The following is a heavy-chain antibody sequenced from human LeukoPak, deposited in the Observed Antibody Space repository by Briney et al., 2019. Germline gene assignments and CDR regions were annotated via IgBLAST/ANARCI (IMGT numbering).Heavy chain of an antibody. D-gene: IGHD6-19*01. CDR1: GYTFTSYD. CDR3: ARDEAAVAGTPY. V-gene: IGHV1-8*01. CDR2: MNPNSGNT. J-gene: IGHJ4*02. Sequence: GASVKVSCKASGYTFTSYDINWVRQATGQGLEWMGWMNPNSGNTGYAQKFQGRVTMTRNTSISTAYMELSSLRSEDTAVYYCARDEAAVAGTPYWGQGTLVTVSS.